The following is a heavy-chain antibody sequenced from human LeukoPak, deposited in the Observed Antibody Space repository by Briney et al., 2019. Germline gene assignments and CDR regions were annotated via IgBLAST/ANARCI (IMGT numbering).Heavy chain of an antibody. CDR1: GFTFGDYN. Sequence: GGSLRLSCTTSGFTFGDYNMNWVRQAPGKGLEWVGYIRAKTHDGTTDYAASVKGRFTISRDGSENVAYLRMTNLKSEDTAIYYCSRGRQYPYGPEFDYWGQGALVTVSS. J-gene: IGHJ4*02. CDR2: IRAKTHDGTT. V-gene: IGHV3-49*04. D-gene: IGHD3-10*01. CDR3: SRGRQYPYGPEFDY.